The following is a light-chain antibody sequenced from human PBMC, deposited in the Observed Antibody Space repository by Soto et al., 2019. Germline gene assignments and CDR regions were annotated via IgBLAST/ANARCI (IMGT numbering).Light chain of an antibody. Sequence: QSALTQPASVSGSPGQSITISCTGTSSDVGIYNLVSWYQQHPGKAPRLMIYEGTKRPSGVSNRFSGSKSGNTASLTISGLQAEDEADYYCCSYATGNTWVFGGGTQLTVL. V-gene: IGLV2-23*01. J-gene: IGLJ3*02. CDR3: CSYATGNTWV. CDR2: EGT. CDR1: SSDVGIYNL.